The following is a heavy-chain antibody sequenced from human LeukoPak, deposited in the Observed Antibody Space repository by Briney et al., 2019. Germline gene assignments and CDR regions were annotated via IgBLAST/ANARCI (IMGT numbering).Heavy chain of an antibody. Sequence: GGSLRLSCAASGFTFSSYWMAWVRQAPGKGLEWVANIKQDGSEKYYVDSVKGRFTISRDNAKNSLYLQMNSLRAEDTAVYYCARSYYDSSGYYSDYWGQGTLVTVSS. CDR2: IKQDGSEK. CDR3: ARSYYDSSGYYSDY. CDR1: GFTFSSYW. V-gene: IGHV3-7*01. J-gene: IGHJ4*02. D-gene: IGHD3-22*01.